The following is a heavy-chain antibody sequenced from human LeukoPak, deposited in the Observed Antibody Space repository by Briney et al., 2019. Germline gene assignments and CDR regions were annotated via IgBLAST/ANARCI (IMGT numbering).Heavy chain of an antibody. CDR1: GYTFTGYY. V-gene: IGHV1-2*02. J-gene: IGHJ4*02. CDR3: ARDSETRTGYYFDY. D-gene: IGHD1-14*01. CDR2: INPNSGGT. Sequence: ASVKVSCKASGYTFTGYYMHWVRQAPGQGLEWMGWINPNSGGTNYAQKFQGRVTMTRDTSISTAYMELSRLRSDDTAVYYCARDSETRTGYYFDYWGQGTLVTVSS.